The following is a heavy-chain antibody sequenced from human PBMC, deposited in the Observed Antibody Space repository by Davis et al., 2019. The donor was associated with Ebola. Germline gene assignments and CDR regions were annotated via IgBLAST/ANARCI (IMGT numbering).Heavy chain of an antibody. CDR2: IYYSGST. D-gene: IGHD3-16*02. CDR3: ARRLMITFGGVIVTNDAFDI. J-gene: IGHJ3*02. V-gene: IGHV4-59*08. Sequence: GSLRLSCTVSGGSISSYYWSWIRQPPGKGLEWIGYIYYSGSTNYNPSLKSRVTISVDTSKNQFSLKLSSVTAADTAVYYCARRLMITFGGVIVTNDAFDIWGQGTMVTVSS. CDR1: GGSISSYY.